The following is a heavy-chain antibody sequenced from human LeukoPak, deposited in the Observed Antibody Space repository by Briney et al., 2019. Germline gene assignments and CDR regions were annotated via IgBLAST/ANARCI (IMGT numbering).Heavy chain of an antibody. D-gene: IGHD6-19*01. CDR3: ASHSVAGSHQFDP. Sequence: SESLSLTRTVSDGSISRECRTWSRPPQGKGMEWIGYIYYTGSTNYNPSLKSRVTISVDTSKNQFSLKLSSVTAADTAVYYCASHSVAGSHQFDPWGQGTLVTVSS. V-gene: IGHV4-59*01. CDR1: DGSISREC. CDR2: IYYTGST. J-gene: IGHJ5*02.